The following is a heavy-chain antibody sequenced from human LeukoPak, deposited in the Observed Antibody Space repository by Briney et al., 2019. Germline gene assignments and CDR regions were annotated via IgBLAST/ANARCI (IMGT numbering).Heavy chain of an antibody. CDR2: IYSGGST. D-gene: IGHD5-12*01. Sequence: GGSLRLSCAASGXTVSSNYMSWVRQAPGKGLEWVSVIYSGGSTYYADSVKGRFTISRHNSKNTLYLQMNSLRAEDTAVYYCARQPGGYEYYFDYWGQGTLVTVSS. CDR3: ARQPGGYEYYFDY. V-gene: IGHV3-53*04. J-gene: IGHJ4*02. CDR1: GXTVSSNY.